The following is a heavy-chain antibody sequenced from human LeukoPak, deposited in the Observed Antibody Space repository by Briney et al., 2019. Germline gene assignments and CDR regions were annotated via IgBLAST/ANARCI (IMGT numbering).Heavy chain of an antibody. CDR2: IKQDGSAK. J-gene: IGHJ4*02. V-gene: IGHV3-7*01. CDR3: ARVDCSSTSCPFPFDY. Sequence: GGSLRLSCAASGFTFSSYWMSWVRQAPGKGLEWVANIKQDGSAKYYVDSVKGRFTISRDNAKNSLYLQMGSLRAEDTAVYYCARVDCSSTSCPFPFDYWGQGTLVTVSS. D-gene: IGHD2-2*01. CDR1: GFTFSSYW.